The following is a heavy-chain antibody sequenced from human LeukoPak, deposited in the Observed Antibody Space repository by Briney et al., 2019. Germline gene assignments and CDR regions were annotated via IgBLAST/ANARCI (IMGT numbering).Heavy chain of an antibody. CDR2: IYYSGSS. CDR1: GGSISSTSYY. Sequence: PSETLSLTCTVSGGSISSTSYYWGWIRQPPGKGLEWIGTIYYSGSSYYNPSLKSRVTISVDTSKNQFSLKLSSVTAADTAVYYCARGSWGYDYGEYYFDYWGQGTLVTVSS. CDR3: ARGSWGYDYGEYYFDY. J-gene: IGHJ4*02. D-gene: IGHD4-17*01. V-gene: IGHV4-39*07.